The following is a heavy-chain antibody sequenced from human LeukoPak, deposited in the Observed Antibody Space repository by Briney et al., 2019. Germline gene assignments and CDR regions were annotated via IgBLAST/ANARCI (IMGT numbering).Heavy chain of an antibody. J-gene: IGHJ4*02. CDR1: GYTFTDYY. V-gene: IGHV1-2*02. D-gene: IGHD2-2*02. Sequence: ASVKVSCKASGYTFTDYYIHWVRQAPGQGLEWMGWINPNTGGTNYAQNFQGRVTMTRDTSISTAYMELSRLTSDDTAVYYCTSSDYTSSDYWGQGTLVTVSS. CDR2: INPNTGGT. CDR3: TSSDYTSSDY.